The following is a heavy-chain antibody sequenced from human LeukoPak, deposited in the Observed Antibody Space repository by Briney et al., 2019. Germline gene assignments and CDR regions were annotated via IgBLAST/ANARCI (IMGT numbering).Heavy chain of an antibody. CDR3: AAAWGDYDSSGPHYGMDV. Sequence: EASVTVSCKASGFTFTSSAVQWVRQARGQRLEWIGWIVVGSGNTNYAQKFQERVTITRDISTSTAYMELSCLRSEDTAVYYCAAAWGDYDSSGPHYGMDVWGQGTTVTVSS. V-gene: IGHV1-58*01. J-gene: IGHJ6*02. D-gene: IGHD3-22*01. CDR2: IVVGSGNT. CDR1: GFTFTSSA.